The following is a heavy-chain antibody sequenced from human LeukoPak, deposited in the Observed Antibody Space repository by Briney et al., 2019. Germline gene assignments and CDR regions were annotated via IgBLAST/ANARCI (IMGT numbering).Heavy chain of an antibody. CDR3: ARDDIVLMVYALDY. CDR1: GFTFSSYS. J-gene: IGHJ4*02. CDR2: ISSSSSTI. V-gene: IGHV3-48*01. D-gene: IGHD2-8*01. Sequence: GGSLTLSCAASGFTFSSYSMNWVRQAPGKGLEWVSYISSSSSTIYYADSVKGRFTISRDNAKNSLYLQMNSLRAEDTAVYYCARDDIVLMVYALDYWGQGTLVTVSS.